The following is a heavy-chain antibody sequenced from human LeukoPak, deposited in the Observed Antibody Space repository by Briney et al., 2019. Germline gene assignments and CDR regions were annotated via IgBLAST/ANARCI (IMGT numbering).Heavy chain of an antibody. J-gene: IGHJ4*02. CDR2: ISGSGGST. CDR1: GFSFSNYA. Sequence: GGSLRPSCAASGFSFSNYAMSWVRQAPGKGLEWVSGISGSGGSTYYADSVKGRFTVSRDNSKNTLYLQVNSLRAEDTAVYHCAKEYESGTYFDYWGQGTLVTVSS. CDR3: AKEYESGTYFDY. D-gene: IGHD1-26*01. V-gene: IGHV3-23*01.